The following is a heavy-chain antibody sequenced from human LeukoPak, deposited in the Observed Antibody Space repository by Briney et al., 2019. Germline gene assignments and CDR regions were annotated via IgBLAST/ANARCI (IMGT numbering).Heavy chain of an antibody. V-gene: IGHV1-69*06. CDR2: IIPIVGTA. CDR3: ARGGYSSCWYPHWFDP. Sequence: GASVKVSSMASGGTFSIYAIRWVRQALGQGLEWMGGIIPIVGTANYAQKFQSRVTITADKSTSTAYMELSSLRSEDTAVYYCARGGYSSCWYPHWFDPWGQGTLVTVSS. J-gene: IGHJ5*02. CDR1: GGTFSIYA. D-gene: IGHD6-19*01.